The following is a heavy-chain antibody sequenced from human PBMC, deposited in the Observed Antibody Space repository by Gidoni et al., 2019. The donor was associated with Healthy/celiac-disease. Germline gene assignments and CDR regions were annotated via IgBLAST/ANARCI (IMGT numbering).Heavy chain of an antibody. Sequence: EVQLVESGGGLVQPGRSLRLSCAASGFTFDDYAMHWVRQAPGKGLEWVSGISWNSGSIGYADSVKGRFTISRDNAKNSLYLQMNSLRAEDTALYYCAKVVVGATPEGGWFDPWGQGTLVTVSS. V-gene: IGHV3-9*01. CDR1: GFTFDDYA. J-gene: IGHJ5*02. CDR3: AKVVVGATPEGGWFDP. CDR2: ISWNSGSI. D-gene: IGHD1-26*01.